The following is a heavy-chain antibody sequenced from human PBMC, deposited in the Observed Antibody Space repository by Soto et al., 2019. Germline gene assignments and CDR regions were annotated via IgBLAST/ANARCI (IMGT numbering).Heavy chain of an antibody. Sequence: SETLSLTCTVSGGSISSYYWSWIRQPPGKGLEWIGYIYYSGSTNYNPSLKSRVTISVDTSKNQFSLKLSSVTAADTAVYYCARHYGYCSGGSCYPVYFDYWGQGTLVTVSS. D-gene: IGHD2-15*01. CDR3: ARHYGYCSGGSCYPVYFDY. CDR2: IYYSGST. CDR1: GGSISSYY. V-gene: IGHV4-59*08. J-gene: IGHJ4*02.